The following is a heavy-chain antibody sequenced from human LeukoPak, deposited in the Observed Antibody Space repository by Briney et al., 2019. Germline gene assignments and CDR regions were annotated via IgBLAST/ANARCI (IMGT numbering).Heavy chain of an antibody. J-gene: IGHJ4*02. D-gene: IGHD1-26*01. Sequence: SQTLSLTCAISGDSVSSNSAVWNWIRQSPSRGLERLGRTYYRSKWYNDYAVSVRSRIAINSHTSKNHFSLQLSSVTPEDTAVYYCARGKGGTGFDYWGQETLVTVSS. CDR2: TYYRSKWYN. CDR3: ARGKGGTGFDY. V-gene: IGHV6-1*01. CDR1: GDSVSSNSAV.